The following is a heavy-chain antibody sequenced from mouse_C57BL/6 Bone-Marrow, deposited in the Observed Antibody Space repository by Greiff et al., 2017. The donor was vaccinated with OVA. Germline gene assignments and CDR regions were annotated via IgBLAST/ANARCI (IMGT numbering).Heavy chain of an antibody. V-gene: IGHV1-82*01. CDR2: IYPGDGDT. D-gene: IGHD1-1*01. J-gene: IGHJ2*01. CDR3: ARVFYYYGSSPFDY. CDR1: GYAFSSSW. Sequence: QVQLKESGPELVKPGASVKISCKASGYAFSSSWMNWVKQRPGKGLEWIGRIYPGDGDTNYNGKFKGKATLTADKSSSTAYMQLSSLTSEDSAVYFCARVFYYYGSSPFDYWGQGTTLTVSS.